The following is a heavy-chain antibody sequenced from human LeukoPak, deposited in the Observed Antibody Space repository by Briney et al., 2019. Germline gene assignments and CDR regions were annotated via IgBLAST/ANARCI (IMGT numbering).Heavy chain of an antibody. D-gene: IGHD1-26*01. V-gene: IGHV4-39*07. J-gene: IGHJ5*02. CDR3: ARDGAGSYRFDP. CDR1: GGSISSSSYY. CDR2: IYYSGST. Sequence: PSETLSLTCTVSGGSISSSSYYWGWIRQPPGKGLEWIGSIYYSGSTYYNPSLKSRVTISVDTSKNQFSLKLSSVTAADTAVYYCARDGAGSYRFDPWGHGTLVTVSS.